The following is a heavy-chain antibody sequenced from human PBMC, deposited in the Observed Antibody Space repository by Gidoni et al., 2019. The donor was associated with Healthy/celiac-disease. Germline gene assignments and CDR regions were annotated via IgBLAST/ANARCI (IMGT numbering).Heavy chain of an antibody. CDR2: KSNDGRKK. Sequence: QVQLVESGGAVVQPGRSLRLSCAASGFTFSSYAMHWVRQAPGKGLGGVAVKSNDGRKKYYEDSVKGRLTISRDNSKNTLYLKMNSLRAEDTAVYYCARDPASYSKGIFDYGGQGTRVTVSS. V-gene: IGHV3-30*04. J-gene: IGHJ4*02. CDR1: GFTFSSYA. CDR3: ARDPASYSKGIFDY. D-gene: IGHD4-4*01.